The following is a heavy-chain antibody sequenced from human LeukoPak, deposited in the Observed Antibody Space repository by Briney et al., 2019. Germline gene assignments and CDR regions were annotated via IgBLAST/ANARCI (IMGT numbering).Heavy chain of an antibody. CDR3: ARSLSSGYLPDAFDI. V-gene: IGHV4-30-4*01. J-gene: IGHJ3*02. CDR1: GGSISSGDYY. D-gene: IGHD3-22*01. Sequence: SSETLSLTCTVSGGSISSGDYYWSWIRQPPGKGLEWIGYIYYSGSTYYNPSLKSRVTISVDTSKNQFSLKLGSVTAADTAVYYCARSLSSGYLPDAFDIWGQGTMVTVSS. CDR2: IYYSGST.